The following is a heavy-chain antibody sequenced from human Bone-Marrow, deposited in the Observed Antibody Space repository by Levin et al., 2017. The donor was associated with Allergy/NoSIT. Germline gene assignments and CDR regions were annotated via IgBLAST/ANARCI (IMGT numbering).Heavy chain of an antibody. CDR2: MYPADSQT. J-gene: IGHJ4*02. CDR1: GYSFSHYW. V-gene: IGHV5-51*01. CDR3: ARGHYGSGSRNPLFDF. Sequence: PGGSLRLSCKGSGYSFSHYWIAWVRQVPGKGLEWMGIMYPADSQTTYSPSLQGQVTISADKSISTAYLQWSSLKASDTAIYYCARGHYGSGSRNPLFDFWGQGILVTVSS. D-gene: IGHD3-10*01.